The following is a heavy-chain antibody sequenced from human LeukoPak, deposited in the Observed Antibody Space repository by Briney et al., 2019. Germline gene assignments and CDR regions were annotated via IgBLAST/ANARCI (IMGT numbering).Heavy chain of an antibody. CDR3: AREYYGSSGYYDY. CDR2: ISSISTYI. J-gene: IGHJ4*02. V-gene: IGHV3-21*01. CDR1: GFTFSSYT. D-gene: IGHD3-22*01. Sequence: PGGSLRLSCAASGFTFSSYTMNWVRQAPGKGLEWVSSISSISTYIYYADSLKGRFTISRDNAQNSLYLQMNSLRAEDTAVYYCAREYYGSSGYYDYWGQGTLVTVS.